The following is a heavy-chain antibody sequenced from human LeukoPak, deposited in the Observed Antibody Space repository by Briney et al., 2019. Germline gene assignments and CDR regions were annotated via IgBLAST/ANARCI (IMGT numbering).Heavy chain of an antibody. Sequence: PGGSLRLSCAASGFTFSSYAMHWVRQAPGKGLEYVSAISSNGGSTYYANSVKGRFTISRDNSKNTLYLQMGSLRAEDMAVYYCARVEMSFSSSWYYFDYWGQGTLVTVSS. CDR1: GFTFSSYA. CDR2: ISSNGGST. V-gene: IGHV3-64*01. CDR3: ARVEMSFSSSWYYFDY. D-gene: IGHD6-13*01. J-gene: IGHJ4*02.